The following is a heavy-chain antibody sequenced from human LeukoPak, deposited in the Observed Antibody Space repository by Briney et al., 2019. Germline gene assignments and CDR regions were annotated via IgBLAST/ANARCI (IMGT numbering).Heavy chain of an antibody. Sequence: SETLSLTCAVSGYSISSGYYWGWIRQPPGKGLEWIGSIYHSGSTYYNPSLKSRVTISVDTSKNQFSLKLSSVTAADTAVYYCARVRRGLFSSSWYPEYYFDYWGQGTLATVSS. D-gene: IGHD6-13*01. CDR2: IYHSGST. CDR3: ARVRRGLFSSSWYPEYYFDY. CDR1: GYSISSGYY. J-gene: IGHJ4*02. V-gene: IGHV4-38-2*01.